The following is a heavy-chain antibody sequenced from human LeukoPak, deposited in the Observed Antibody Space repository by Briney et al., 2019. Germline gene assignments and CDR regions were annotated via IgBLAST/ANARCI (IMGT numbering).Heavy chain of an antibody. J-gene: IGHJ4*02. CDR2: ISYSGST. D-gene: IGHD6-19*01. Sequence: SETLSLTCTVSGVSISSSVYSWGWIRQPPGKGLEWIGNISYSGSTYYNPSLKSRVTISVDTSKNQLSLKLTSVTAADTAVYFCARDWYSSGWSVLDYWGQGTLVTVSS. CDR1: GVSISSSVYS. CDR3: ARDWYSSGWSVLDY. V-gene: IGHV4-39*07.